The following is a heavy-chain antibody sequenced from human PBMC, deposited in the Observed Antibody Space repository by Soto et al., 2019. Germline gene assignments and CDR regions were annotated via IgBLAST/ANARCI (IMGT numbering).Heavy chain of an antibody. CDR2: VSWNGSRT. V-gene: IGHV3-35*01. CDR3: GYCSGGSCYLAYYYYYGMDV. Sequence: GGSLRLSCAASGFTFSNSDMNWVHQAPGKGLEWVSGVSWNGSRTHYADSVKGRFIISRDNSRNTLYLQTNSLRAEDPGHLSNGYCSGGSCYLAYYYYYGMDVWGQGTTVTVSS. D-gene: IGHD2-15*01. J-gene: IGHJ6*02. CDR1: GFTFSNSD.